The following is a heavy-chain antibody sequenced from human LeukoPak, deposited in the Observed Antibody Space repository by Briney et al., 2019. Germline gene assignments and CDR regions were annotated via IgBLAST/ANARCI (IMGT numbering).Heavy chain of an antibody. D-gene: IGHD3-22*01. CDR2: LKQDGSEI. J-gene: IGHJ6*04. CDR3: AELGITMIEGV. Sequence: GGSLRLSCVASDFTFSNYWMSWVRQAPGKGLEWVGNLKQDGSEIYYLDSVKGRFTISRDNTKNSLYLQMNSLRAEDTAVYYCAELGITMIEGVWGKGTTVTISS. CDR1: DFTFSNYW. V-gene: IGHV3-7*01.